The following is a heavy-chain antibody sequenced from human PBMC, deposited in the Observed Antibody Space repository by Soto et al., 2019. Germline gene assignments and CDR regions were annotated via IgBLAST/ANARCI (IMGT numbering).Heavy chain of an antibody. CDR2: IRSKAYGGTT. V-gene: IGHV3-49*03. D-gene: IGHD6-19*01. CDR1: GFTFGDYA. Sequence: GGSLRLSCTASGFTFGDYAMSWFRQAPGKGLEWVGFIRSKAYGGTTEYAASVKGRFTISRDDSKSIAFLQMNSLKTEDTAVYYCTRDPGSGWYGGYYYYMDFWGKGTTVTVSS. J-gene: IGHJ6*03. CDR3: TRDPGSGWYGGYYYYMDF.